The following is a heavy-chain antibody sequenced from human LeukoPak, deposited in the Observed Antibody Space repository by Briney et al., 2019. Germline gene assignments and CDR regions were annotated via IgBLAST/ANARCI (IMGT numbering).Heavy chain of an antibody. V-gene: IGHV4-59*08. J-gene: IGHJ4*02. CDR2: MYYSGST. D-gene: IGHD3-22*01. CDR3: ASAPYDSSGYFYY. CDR1: GGSISSYY. Sequence: SETLSLTCSVSGGSISSYYWTWIRQPPGKGLEWIGYMYYSGSTNYNPSLKSRVTISVDTSKNQFSLKLSSVTAADTAVYYCASAPYDSSGYFYYWGQGTLVTVSS.